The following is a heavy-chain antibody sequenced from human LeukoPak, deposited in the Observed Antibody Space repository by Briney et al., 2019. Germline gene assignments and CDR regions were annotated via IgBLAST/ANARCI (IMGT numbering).Heavy chain of an antibody. V-gene: IGHV3-21*04. J-gene: IGHJ4*02. Sequence: GGLRLSCTASGFTFSSYSMNWVRQAPGKGLEWVSSISTSSSYIYYADSVRGRFTISRDSSKNTLYLQMNSLRAEDAAVYFCAKAPVTSCRGAYCYPFDSWGQGTLVTVSS. CDR2: ISTSSSYI. D-gene: IGHD2-21*01. CDR3: AKAPVTSCRGAYCYPFDS. CDR1: GFTFSSYS.